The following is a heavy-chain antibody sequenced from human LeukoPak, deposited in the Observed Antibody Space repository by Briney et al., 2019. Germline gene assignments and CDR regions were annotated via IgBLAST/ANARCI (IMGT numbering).Heavy chain of an antibody. CDR3: ARAAWIDYYYYMDV. V-gene: IGHV3-53*01. CDR2: IYSSGTT. J-gene: IGHJ6*03. Sequence: GGSLRLSCAASGFTVSRNYMTWVRQAPGKGLEWVSVIYSSGTTYYADSVKGRFTIPRDNSKNTLYLQMNSLRAEDTAVYYCARAAWIDYYYYMDVWGKGTTVTISS. CDR1: GFTVSRNY. D-gene: IGHD2-2*03.